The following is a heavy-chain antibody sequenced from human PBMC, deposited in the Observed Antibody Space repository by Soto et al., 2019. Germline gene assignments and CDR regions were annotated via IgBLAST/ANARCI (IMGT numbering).Heavy chain of an antibody. J-gene: IGHJ4*02. D-gene: IGHD6-19*01. CDR2: IIPIFGTA. V-gene: IGHV1-69*06. CDR1: GGTFSSYA. Sequence: GASVKVSCKASGGTFSSYAISWVRQAPGQGLEWMGGIIPIFGTASYAQKFQGRVTITADKSTSTAYMELSSLRSEDTAVYYCARSLGYSSGLFDYWGQGTLVTVSS. CDR3: ARSLGYSSGLFDY.